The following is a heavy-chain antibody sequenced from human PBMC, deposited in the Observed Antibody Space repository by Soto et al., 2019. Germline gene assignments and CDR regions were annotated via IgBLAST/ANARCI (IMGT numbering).Heavy chain of an antibody. J-gene: IGHJ4*02. CDR2: SKTKADSYTT. CDR3: TVWGSGNDFGAA. V-gene: IGHV3-72*01. CDR1: GFTFSDHY. Sequence: EVQLVESGGGLVQPGGSLRLSCAASGFTFSDHYMDWVRQAPGKGLEWVGRSKTKADSYTTEYAASVKGRFTISRDGSTDSLFLQMNSLKAEDTAVYYCTVWGSGNDFGAAWGQGILVSVSS. D-gene: IGHD3-10*01.